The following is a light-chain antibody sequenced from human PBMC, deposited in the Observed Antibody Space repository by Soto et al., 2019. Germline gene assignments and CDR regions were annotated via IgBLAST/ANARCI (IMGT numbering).Light chain of an antibody. Sequence: PGETATLSCRASHLLSTDDFAWYQQKPGQAPRLLIFSTSRRISGVPDRFSASGSGTDFTLTISRLQPEDFAVYYCQKYDNLPCTFGQGTKLEI. J-gene: IGKJ2*02. CDR2: STS. V-gene: IGKV3-20*01. CDR3: QKYDNLPCT. CDR1: HLLSTDD.